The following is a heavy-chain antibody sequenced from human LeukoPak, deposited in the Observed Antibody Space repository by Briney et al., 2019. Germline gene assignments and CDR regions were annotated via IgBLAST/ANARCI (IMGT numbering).Heavy chain of an antibody. CDR2: IYGGGST. V-gene: IGHV3-53*01. J-gene: IGHJ4*02. CDR3: ALGARITIFGVVPQPFDY. D-gene: IGHD3-3*01. CDR1: GLTVSSNF. Sequence: GGSLRLSCAATGLTVSSNFMSWVRQAPGKGLEWVSVIYGGGSTYYADSVKGRFTISRDTPKNTLYLQMNSLRVEDTAVYYCALGARITIFGVVPQPFDYWGQGTLVTVSS.